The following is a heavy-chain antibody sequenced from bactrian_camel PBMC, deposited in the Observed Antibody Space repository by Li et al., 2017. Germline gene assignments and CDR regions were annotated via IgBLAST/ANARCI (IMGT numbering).Heavy chain of an antibody. CDR2: FYTAGSDT. Sequence: HVQLVESGGGSVRPGGSLRLSCAVSGFIGRPNCMAWFRQVSGKEREAIAAFYTAGSDTYYADSVMGRFTISRDHAENTLYLQMNSLKPEDTAMYYCVAARYCKKVTDLDRYREVSGPGTQVTVS. CDR1: GFIGRPNC. J-gene: IGHJ2*01. CDR3: VAARYCKKVTDLDRYREV. D-gene: IGHD1*01. V-gene: IGHV3S6*01.